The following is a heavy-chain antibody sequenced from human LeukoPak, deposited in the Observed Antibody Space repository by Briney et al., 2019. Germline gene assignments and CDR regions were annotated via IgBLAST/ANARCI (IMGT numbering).Heavy chain of an antibody. V-gene: IGHV4-38-2*02. J-gene: IGHJ5*02. CDR2: TYHGGTT. CDR1: DYSISSGYF. CDR3: ARVTSDVSWHNWFDP. Sequence: SETLSLTCTVSDYSISSGYFWGWIRQPPGKGLEWIGSTYHGGTTYYNPSLKSRVIISLDMSKNQFSLKLRSVTGADTAVYYCARVTSDVSWHNWFDPWGQGTPVTVSS. D-gene: IGHD2-15*01.